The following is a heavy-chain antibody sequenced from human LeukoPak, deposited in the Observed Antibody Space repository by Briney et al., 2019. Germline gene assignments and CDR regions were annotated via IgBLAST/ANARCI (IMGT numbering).Heavy chain of an antibody. V-gene: IGHV3-66*02. CDR3: ARSQCGSGSYYKDYYGMDV. CDR2: IYSGGST. D-gene: IGHD3-10*01. CDR1: GFTVSSNY. J-gene: IGHJ6*02. Sequence: GGSLRLSCAASGFTVSSNYMSWVRQAPGKGLEWVSVIYSGGSTYYADSVKGRFTISRDNSKNTLYLQMNSLRAEDTAVYYCARSQCGSGSYYKDYYGMDVWGQGTTVTVSS.